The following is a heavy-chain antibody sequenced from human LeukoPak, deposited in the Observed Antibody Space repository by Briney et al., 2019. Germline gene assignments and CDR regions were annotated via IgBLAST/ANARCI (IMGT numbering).Heavy chain of an antibody. CDR2: IYHSGST. CDR3: AREWELPYFDY. V-gene: IGHV4-38-2*02. CDR1: GYSISSGYY. D-gene: IGHD1-26*01. J-gene: IGHJ4*02. Sequence: SETLSLTCTVSGYSISSGYYWGWIRQPPGKGLEWIGSIYHSGSTYYNPSLKSRVTISVDKSKNQFSLKLSSVTAADTAVYYCAREWELPYFDYWGQGTLVTVSS.